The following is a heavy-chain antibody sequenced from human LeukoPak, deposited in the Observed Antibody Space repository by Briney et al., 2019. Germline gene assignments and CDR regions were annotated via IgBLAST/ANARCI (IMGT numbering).Heavy chain of an antibody. Sequence: SETLSLTCAVYGGSFSGYYWSWIRQPPGKGLEWIGEINHSGSTNYNPSLKSRVTISVDMSKNQFSLKLSSVTAADTAVYYCARATGTKVPPGYWGQGTLVTVSS. CDR2: INHSGST. D-gene: IGHD1-7*01. CDR3: ARATGTKVPPGY. V-gene: IGHV4-34*01. CDR1: GGSFSGYY. J-gene: IGHJ4*02.